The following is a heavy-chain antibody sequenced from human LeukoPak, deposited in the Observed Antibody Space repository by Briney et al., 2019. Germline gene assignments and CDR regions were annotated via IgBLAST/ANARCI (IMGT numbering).Heavy chain of an antibody. J-gene: IGHJ4*02. CDR2: IYYSGST. CDR1: GGSISSGGYY. V-gene: IGHV4-31*03. CDR3: ARLNDFWSGYYIGWYYLDY. Sequence: SETLSLTCTVSGGSISSGGYYWSWIRQHPGKGLEWIGYIYYSGSTYYNPSLKSRVTISVDTSKNQFSLKLSSVTAADTAVYYCARLNDFWSGYYIGWYYLDYWGQGTLVTVSS. D-gene: IGHD3-3*01.